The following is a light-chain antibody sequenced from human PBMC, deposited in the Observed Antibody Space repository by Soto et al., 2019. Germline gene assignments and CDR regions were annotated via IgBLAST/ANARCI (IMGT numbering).Light chain of an antibody. Sequence: EIPLTQSPGPLSLSPGERATLSCGASQSISGSYLAWYQQKPGQAPRLLIYRASSRATDIPDMFSGSGSGADFTLTISRLEPDFFADYESHEHDTLTTFGQGTILEIK. CDR2: RAS. J-gene: IGKJ5*01. V-gene: IGKV3-20*01. CDR3: HEHDTLTT. CDR1: QSISGSY.